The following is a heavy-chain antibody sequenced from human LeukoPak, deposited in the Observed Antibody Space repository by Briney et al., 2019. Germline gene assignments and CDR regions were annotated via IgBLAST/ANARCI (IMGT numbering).Heavy chain of an antibody. Sequence: GGSLRLSCAASGFTFSSYGMHWVRQAPGKGLEWVSYISSSGSTIYYADSVKGRFTISRDNAKNSLYLQMNSLRAEDTAVYYCARDKGCSGGSCYSTDAFDIWGQGTMVTVSS. CDR2: ISSSGSTI. D-gene: IGHD2-15*01. CDR3: ARDKGCSGGSCYSTDAFDI. CDR1: GFTFSSYG. V-gene: IGHV3-48*04. J-gene: IGHJ3*02.